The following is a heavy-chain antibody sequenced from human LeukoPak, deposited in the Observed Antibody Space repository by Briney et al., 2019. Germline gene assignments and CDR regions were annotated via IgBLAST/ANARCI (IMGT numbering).Heavy chain of an antibody. J-gene: IGHJ3*02. CDR2: IIPIFGTA. CDR1: GDTFSSYA. V-gene: IGHV1-69*05. D-gene: IGHD2-8*01. CDR3: ARQRGGQYEDGFDI. Sequence: SVKVPCKASGDTFSSYAITWVRQAPGQGLEWMGGIIPIFGTANYAQKFQGRVTMTRDTSTSTVYMELSSLRSEDTAVYYCARQRGGQYEDGFDIWGQGTMVTVSS.